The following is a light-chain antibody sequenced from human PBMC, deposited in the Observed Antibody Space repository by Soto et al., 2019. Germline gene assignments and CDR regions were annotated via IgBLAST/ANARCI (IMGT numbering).Light chain of an antibody. CDR2: GAS. Sequence: EIVLTQSPDTLSLSPGERATLSCRASQTVIRNYLAWHQQKPGQAPRLLIYGASNRATGIPDRFSGSGSGTHFTLTISRVETEDAGVYFCMQPLQTLITFGQGTRLEIK. CDR1: QTVIRNY. J-gene: IGKJ5*01. CDR3: MQPLQTLIT. V-gene: IGKV3-20*01.